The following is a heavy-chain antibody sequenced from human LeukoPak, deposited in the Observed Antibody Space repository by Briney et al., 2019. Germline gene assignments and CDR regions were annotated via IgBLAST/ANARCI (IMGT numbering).Heavy chain of an antibody. J-gene: IGHJ4*02. D-gene: IGHD3-10*01. CDR2: IHHSGII. V-gene: IGHV4-4*02. CDR3: ARGGDRSFDY. Sequence: SETLSLTCAVSGVSISSNLWWTWVRQPPGKGLEWIAEIHHSGIINYNPSLKSRVTISVDKAKNQFSLNLNSVPAADTAVYYCARGGDRSFDYWGQGTLVTVYS. CDR1: GVSISSNLW.